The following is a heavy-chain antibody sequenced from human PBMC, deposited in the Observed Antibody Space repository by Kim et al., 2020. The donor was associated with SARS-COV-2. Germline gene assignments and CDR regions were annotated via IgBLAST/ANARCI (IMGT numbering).Heavy chain of an antibody. Sequence: SETLSLTCTVSGGSISSSSYYWGWIRQPPGKGLEWIGNIYYSGSTFYNPSLKSRVTISVDTSKNQFSLKLSSVTAADTAVYYCARYQVGYSYDYNGGLYYFDYWGQGTLVTVSS. V-gene: IGHV4-39*07. CDR1: GGSISSSSYY. J-gene: IGHJ4*02. CDR2: IYYSGST. CDR3: ARYQVGYSYDYNGGLYYFDY. D-gene: IGHD5-18*01.